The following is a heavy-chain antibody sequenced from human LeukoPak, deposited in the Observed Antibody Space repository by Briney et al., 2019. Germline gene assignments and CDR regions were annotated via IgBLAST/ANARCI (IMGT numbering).Heavy chain of an antibody. D-gene: IGHD5-18*01. CDR2: IYYSGST. V-gene: IGHV4-39*01. CDR3: ARLCRDGGYSYGFCAFDI. CDR1: GGFISSSSYY. J-gene: IGHJ3*02. Sequence: SETLSLTCTVSGGFISSSSYYWGWIRQPPGKGLECIGSIYYSGSTYYNPSLKSRVTISVDTSKNQFSLKLSSVTAADTAVYYCARLCRDGGYSYGFCAFDIWGQGTMVTVSS.